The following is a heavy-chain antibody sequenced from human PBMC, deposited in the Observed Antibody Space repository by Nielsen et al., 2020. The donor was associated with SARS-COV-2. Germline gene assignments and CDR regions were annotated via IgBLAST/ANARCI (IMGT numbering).Heavy chain of an antibody. Sequence: ETLSLTCTVSGGAISSYYWTWIRQPPEKGLEWIASIYDSGNTNYNPSLKSRVTISVDTSRNQFSLKLTSVTAADTAVYYCARGSDEGLALWGQGTLVTVSS. V-gene: IGHV4-59*13. CDR2: IYDSGNT. J-gene: IGHJ4*02. D-gene: IGHD3-3*01. CDR1: GGAISSYY. CDR3: ARGSDEGLAL.